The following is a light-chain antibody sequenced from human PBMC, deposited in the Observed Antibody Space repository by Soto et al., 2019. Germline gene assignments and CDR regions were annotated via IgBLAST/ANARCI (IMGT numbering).Light chain of an antibody. J-gene: IGLJ2*01. CDR1: SSDVGGYNY. CDR3: CSYAGSYTLV. V-gene: IGLV2-11*01. CDR2: DVS. Sequence: QSALTQPRSVSGSPGQSVTISCTGTSSDVGGYNYVSWYQQHPGKVPKLMIYDVSKRPSGVPDRFSGSKSGNTASLTISGLQAEDEAAYYCCSYAGSYTLVFGGGTKLTVL.